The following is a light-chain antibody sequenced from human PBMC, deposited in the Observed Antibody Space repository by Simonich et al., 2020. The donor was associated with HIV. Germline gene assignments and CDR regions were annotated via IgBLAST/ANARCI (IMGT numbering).Light chain of an antibody. CDR3: ATYGGSRI. J-gene: IGLJ1*01. V-gene: IGLV2-8*01. Sequence: QSALTQPPSASGSPGQSAAISCTGTSSDVGVNNYVSWYQQHPGKAPKLMIYEVNKRPSGVPDRFSGAKSGNTASLTVSGLQAEDEADYYCATYGGSRIFGTGTKVTVL. CDR2: EVN. CDR1: SSDVGVNNY.